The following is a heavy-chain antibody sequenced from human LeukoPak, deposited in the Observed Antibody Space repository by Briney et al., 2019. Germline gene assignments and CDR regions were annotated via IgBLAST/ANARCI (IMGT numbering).Heavy chain of an antibody. V-gene: IGHV3-23*01. Sequence: GGSLRLSCAASGFTFSSYDMSWVRQAPGKGLEWVSAISGSVGSTYYADSVKGRFTISRDNSKNTLYLQMNSLRAEDTAVYYCARVLWMGDYMDVWGKGTTVTISS. J-gene: IGHJ6*03. CDR1: GFTFSSYD. D-gene: IGHD2-21*01. CDR3: ARVLWMGDYMDV. CDR2: ISGSVGST.